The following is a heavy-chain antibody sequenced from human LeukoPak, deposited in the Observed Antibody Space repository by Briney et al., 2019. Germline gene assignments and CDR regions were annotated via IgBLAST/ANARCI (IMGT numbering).Heavy chain of an antibody. V-gene: IGHV3-30*19. J-gene: IGHJ5*02. Sequence: SGGSLRLSCAASGFTFSSYGMHWVRQAPGKGLEWVAIISYDGSNEYYADSVKGRFTISRDNSKNTLYLQMNSLRAEDTAVYYCAKGGLGLLWFGELKNWFDPWAREPWSPSPQ. CDR2: ISYDGSNE. CDR3: AKGGLGLLWFGELKNWFDP. CDR1: GFTFSSYG. D-gene: IGHD3-10*01.